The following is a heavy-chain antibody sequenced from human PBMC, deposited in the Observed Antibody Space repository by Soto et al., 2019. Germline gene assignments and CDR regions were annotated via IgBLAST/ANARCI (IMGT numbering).Heavy chain of an antibody. CDR1: GGTFSSYA. CDR2: IIPIFGTA. Sequence: ASVKVSCKASGGTFSSYAISWVRQAPGQGLEWMGGIIPIFGTANYAQKFQGRVTITADKSTSTAYMELSSLRSEDTAVYYCARMEENWNFYYYYGMDVWGQGTTVTV. D-gene: IGHD1-7*01. V-gene: IGHV1-69*06. J-gene: IGHJ6*02. CDR3: ARMEENWNFYYYYGMDV.